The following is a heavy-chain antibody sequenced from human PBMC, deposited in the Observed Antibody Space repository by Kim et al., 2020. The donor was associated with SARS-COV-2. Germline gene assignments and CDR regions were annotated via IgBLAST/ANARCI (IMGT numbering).Heavy chain of an antibody. J-gene: IGHJ2*01. Sequence: ADSVKGRFTISRDNSKNTLYLQMNSLRAEDTAVYYCAKEQGGATDWYFDLWGRGTLVTVSS. V-gene: IGHV3-30*02. CDR3: AKEQGGATDWYFDL. D-gene: IGHD1-26*01.